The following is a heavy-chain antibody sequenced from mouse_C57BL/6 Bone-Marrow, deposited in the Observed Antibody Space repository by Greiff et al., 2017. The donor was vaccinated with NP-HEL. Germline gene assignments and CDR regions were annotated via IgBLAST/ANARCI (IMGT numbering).Heavy chain of an antibody. J-gene: IGHJ2*01. V-gene: IGHV1-81*01. CDR2: LYPRSGNT. CDR3: ATLYYYGSSYGDFDY. CDR1: GYTFTSYG. D-gene: IGHD1-1*01. Sequence: VQLQQSGAELARPGASVKLSCKASGYTFTSYGISWVKQRTGQGLEWIGELYPRSGNTYYNEKFKGKATLTVDKSSSTAYMELRSLTSEDSAVYFCATLYYYGSSYGDFDYWGQGTTLTVSS.